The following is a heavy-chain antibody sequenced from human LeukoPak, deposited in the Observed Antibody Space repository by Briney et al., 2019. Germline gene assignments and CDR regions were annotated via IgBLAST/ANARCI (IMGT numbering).Heavy chain of an antibody. J-gene: IGHJ4*02. Sequence: GGSLRLSCAASGFTFSSYWMHWVRQAPGKGLVWVSRINSDGSSTSYADSVKGRFTNSRDNAKNTLYLQMNSLRAEDTAVYYCARDDYGDSEFDYWGQGTLVTVSS. D-gene: IGHD4-17*01. V-gene: IGHV3-74*01. CDR1: GFTFSSYW. CDR3: ARDDYGDSEFDY. CDR2: INSDGSST.